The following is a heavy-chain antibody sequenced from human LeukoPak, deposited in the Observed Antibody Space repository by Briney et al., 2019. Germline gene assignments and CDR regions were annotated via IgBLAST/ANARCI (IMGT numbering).Heavy chain of an antibody. V-gene: IGHV3-74*01. CDR2: INSDGTT. CDR1: GFTFSSYW. CDR3: AKDEFVASDFTGAFDI. J-gene: IGHJ3*02. Sequence: GGSLRLSCAASGFTFSSYWMHWVRQAPGKGLVWVSRINSDGTTSYADSVKGRFTISRDNAKNSLYLQMNSLRADDMALYYCAKDEFVASDFTGAFDIWGQGTMVTVPS. D-gene: IGHD2-8*02.